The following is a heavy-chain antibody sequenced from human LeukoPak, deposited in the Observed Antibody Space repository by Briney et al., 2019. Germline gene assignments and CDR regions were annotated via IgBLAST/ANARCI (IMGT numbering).Heavy chain of an antibody. CDR3: AKGTFIAVAGIDMSSVLLIGHYFDY. CDR1: GFTFSSYA. J-gene: IGHJ4*02. D-gene: IGHD6-19*01. Sequence: GGSLRLSCAASGFTFSSYAMSWVRQAPGKGLEWVSAISGSGGSTYYADSVKGRFTISRVNSKNTLYLQMNSLRAEDTAVYYCAKGTFIAVAGIDMSSVLLIGHYFDYWGQGTLVTVSS. V-gene: IGHV3-23*01. CDR2: ISGSGGST.